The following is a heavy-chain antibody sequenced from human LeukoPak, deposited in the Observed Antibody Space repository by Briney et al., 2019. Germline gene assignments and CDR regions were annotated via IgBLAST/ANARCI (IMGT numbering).Heavy chain of an antibody. CDR3: TRKATTGPTKAAFDV. CDR1: GYSISNDYY. D-gene: IGHD4-17*01. Sequence: SDTLSLTCAVSGYSISNDYYWGWIRQPPGRGVEWIGHIYHSGSGYYNPSLKSRVAMSVDTSKNQFSLKLSSVTAVDTAVYYCTRKATTGPTKAAFDVWGQGTMVTVSS. CDR2: IYHSGSG. V-gene: IGHV4-28*01. J-gene: IGHJ3*01.